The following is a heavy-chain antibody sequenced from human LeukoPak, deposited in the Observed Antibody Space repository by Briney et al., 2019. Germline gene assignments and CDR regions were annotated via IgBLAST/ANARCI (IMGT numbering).Heavy chain of an antibody. CDR1: GSTFSSYA. J-gene: IGHJ6*02. D-gene: IGHD4-23*01. CDR2: IWYDGSNK. V-gene: IGHV3-33*08. CDR3: ARDKAVARRPLYGMDV. Sequence: TGGSLRPSCAASGSTFSSYAMSWVRQAPGKGLEWVAVIWYDGSNKYYADSVKGRFTISRDNSKNTLYLQMNSLRAEDTAVYYCARDKAVARRPLYGMDVWGQGPTVTVSS.